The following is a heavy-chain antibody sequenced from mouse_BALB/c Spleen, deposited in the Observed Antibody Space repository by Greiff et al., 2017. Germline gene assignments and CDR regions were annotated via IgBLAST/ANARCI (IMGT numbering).Heavy chain of an antibody. Sequence: VQLKQSGAELVKPGASVKLSCTASGFNIKDTYMHWVKQRPEQGLEWIGRIDPANGNTKYDPKFQGKATITADTSSNTAYLQLSSLTSEDTAVYYCARGNYGDFDYWGQGTTLTVSS. V-gene: IGHV14-3*02. D-gene: IGHD1-1*01. J-gene: IGHJ2*01. CDR3: ARGNYGDFDY. CDR1: GFNIKDTY. CDR2: IDPANGNT.